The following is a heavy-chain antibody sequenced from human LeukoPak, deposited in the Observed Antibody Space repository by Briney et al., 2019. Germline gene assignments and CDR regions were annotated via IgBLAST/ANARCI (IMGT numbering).Heavy chain of an antibody. J-gene: IGHJ1*01. CDR2: ISSSSSTI. V-gene: IGHV3-48*01. CDR3: ARDTPYFQH. D-gene: IGHD2-15*01. Sequence: PGGSLRLSCAASGFTFSSYSMNWVRQAPGKGLEWVSYISSSSSTIYYADSVKGRFTISRDNAKNSLYLQMNSLRAEDTAVYYCARDTPYFQHWGQGTLVTVSS. CDR1: GFTFSSYS.